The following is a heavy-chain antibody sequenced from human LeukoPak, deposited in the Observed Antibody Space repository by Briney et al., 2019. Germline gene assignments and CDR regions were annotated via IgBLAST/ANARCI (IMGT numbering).Heavy chain of an antibody. CDR2: IFYSGST. V-gene: IGHV4-39*01. D-gene: IGHD4-17*01. J-gene: IGHJ6*03. Sequence: SETPSLTCTVSGASISSSSYSWGWIRQPPGKGLEWIGSIFYSGSTYYNLSLKSRVTISVDTSKNQFSLKLSSVTAADTAVYYCARLRGTTVTYYYYYYYMDVWGRGTTVTVSS. CDR1: GASISSSSYS. CDR3: ARLRGTTVTYYYYYYYMDV.